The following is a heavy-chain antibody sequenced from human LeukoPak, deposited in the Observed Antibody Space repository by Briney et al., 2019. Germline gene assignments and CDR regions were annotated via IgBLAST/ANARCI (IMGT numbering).Heavy chain of an antibody. CDR2: ITNSSTYI. CDR3: ATAPERR. V-gene: IGHV3-21*01. D-gene: IGHD1-14*01. Sequence: GGSLRLSCAASGFAFSTYSRNWVRQAPGKGLEWVSSITNSSTYIYYADSMKGRFIISRDNAKNSLYLLINILSAEATAYYCCATAPERRWGEGTLVSVSS. CDR1: GFAFSTYS. J-gene: IGHJ4*02.